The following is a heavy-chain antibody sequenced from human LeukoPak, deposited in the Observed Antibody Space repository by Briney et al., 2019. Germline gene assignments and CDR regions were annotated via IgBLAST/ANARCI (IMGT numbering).Heavy chain of an antibody. J-gene: IGHJ4*02. D-gene: IGHD5-24*01. Sequence: GGSLRLSCAASVFTFSSYSMNWVRQAPGKGLEWVSSISSSSSYIYYADSVKGRFTISRDNAKNSLYLQMNSLRAEDTAVYYCARDARRDGYNPFDYWGQGTLVTVSS. CDR3: ARDARRDGYNPFDY. V-gene: IGHV3-21*01. CDR1: VFTFSSYS. CDR2: ISSSSSYI.